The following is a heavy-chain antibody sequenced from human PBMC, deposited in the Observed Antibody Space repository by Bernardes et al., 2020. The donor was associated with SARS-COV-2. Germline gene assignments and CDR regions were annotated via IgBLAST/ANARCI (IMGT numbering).Heavy chain of an antibody. Sequence: GGSLRLSCAASGFTFDDYAMHWVRQAPGKGLEWVSGISWNSGSIGYADSVKGRFTISRDNAKNSLYLQMNSLRAEDTALYYCAKDFHSYYLGSGIRGDGMDVWGQGTTVTVSS. CDR2: ISWNSGSI. CDR1: GFTFDDYA. D-gene: IGHD3-10*01. J-gene: IGHJ6*02. CDR3: AKDFHSYYLGSGIRGDGMDV. V-gene: IGHV3-9*01.